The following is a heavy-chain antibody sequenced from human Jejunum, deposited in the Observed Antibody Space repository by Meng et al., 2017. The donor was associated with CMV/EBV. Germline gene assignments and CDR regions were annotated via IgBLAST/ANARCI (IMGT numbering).Heavy chain of an antibody. CDR1: GDSITSNTFY. CDR2: IYSSGST. CDR3: ARDCCSYRSWFDP. J-gene: IGHJ5*02. D-gene: IGHD2-2*01. V-gene: IGHV4-39*07. Sequence: QLQLQESAPGLVKPSDTLSLTCTVSGDSITSNTFYWGWIRQPPGKGLEWIGSIYSSGSTYYNPSLKSRVTISIDTSKNQFSLKLTSVTAADTAVYYCARDCCSYRSWFDPWGQGTLVTVSS.